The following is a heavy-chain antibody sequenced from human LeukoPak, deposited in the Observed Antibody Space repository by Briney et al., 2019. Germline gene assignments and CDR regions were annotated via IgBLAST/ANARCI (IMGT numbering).Heavy chain of an antibody. V-gene: IGHV3-30*18. J-gene: IGHJ5*02. CDR1: GFAFSSYG. Sequence: GGSLRLSCAASGFAFSSYGMHWVRQAPGKGLEWVAVISYDGSNKYYADSVKGRFTISRDNSKNTLYLQMNSLRAEDTAVYYCAKAKWELRPNWFDPWGQGTLVTVSS. D-gene: IGHD1-26*01. CDR3: AKAKWELRPNWFDP. CDR2: ISYDGSNK.